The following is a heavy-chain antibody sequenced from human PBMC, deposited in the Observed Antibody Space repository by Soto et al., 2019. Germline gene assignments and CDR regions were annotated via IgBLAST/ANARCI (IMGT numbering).Heavy chain of an antibody. CDR2: IIPILGIA. V-gene: IGHV1-69*02. Sequence: GASVKVSCKASGGSFSSYTISWVRQAPGQGLEWMGRIIPILGIANYAQKFQGRVTITADKSTSTAYMELSSLRSEDTAVYYCASSSRFGEPYYYYYMDVWGKGTTVTVSS. J-gene: IGHJ6*03. CDR3: ASSSRFGEPYYYYYMDV. D-gene: IGHD3-10*01. CDR1: GGSFSSYT.